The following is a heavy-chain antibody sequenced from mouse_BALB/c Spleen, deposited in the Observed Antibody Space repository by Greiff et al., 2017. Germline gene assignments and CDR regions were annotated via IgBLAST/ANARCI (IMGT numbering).Heavy chain of an antibody. J-gene: IGHJ1*01. D-gene: IGHD2-1*01. Sequence: QVQLQQSGAELVRPGSSVKISCKASGYAFSSYWMNWVKQRPGQGLEWIGQIYPGDGDTNYNGKFKGKATLTADKSSSTAYMQLSSLTSEDSAVYFCAKSEGKGWYFDVWGAGTTVTVSS. CDR3: AKSEGKGWYFDV. CDR1: GYAFSSYW. CDR2: IYPGDGDT. V-gene: IGHV1-80*01.